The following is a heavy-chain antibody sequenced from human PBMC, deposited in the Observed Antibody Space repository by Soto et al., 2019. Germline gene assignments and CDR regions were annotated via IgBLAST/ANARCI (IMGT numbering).Heavy chain of an antibody. CDR2: IYPGDSDT. D-gene: IGHD3-22*01. V-gene: IGHV5-51*01. J-gene: IGHJ4*02. CDR3: ARPSPLYYDSSGYFDY. Sequence: PGESLKISCKGSGYSFTSYWIGWVRQMPGKGLEWMGIIYPGDSDTRYSPSFQGQVTISADKPISTAYLQWSSLKASDTAMYYCARPSPLYYDSSGYFDYWGQGTLVTVSS. CDR1: GYSFTSYW.